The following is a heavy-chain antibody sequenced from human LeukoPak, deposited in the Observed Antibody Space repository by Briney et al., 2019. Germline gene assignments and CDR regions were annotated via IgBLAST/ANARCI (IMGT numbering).Heavy chain of an antibody. J-gene: IGHJ4*02. D-gene: IGHD2-21*02. Sequence: PSETLSLTCTVSGGSISSYFWYWIRQPPGKGLELIGYIHSSGSTNYNPSLKTRVTISVDTSKNQFSLNLSSVTAADPAVYYCARPAYCGANCYYYFDYWGQGTLVTVSS. V-gene: IGHV4-59*01. CDR3: ARPAYCGANCYYYFDY. CDR2: IHSSGST. CDR1: GGSISSYF.